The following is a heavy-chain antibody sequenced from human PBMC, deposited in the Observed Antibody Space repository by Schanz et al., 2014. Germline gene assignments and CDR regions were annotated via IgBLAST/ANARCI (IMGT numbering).Heavy chain of an antibody. V-gene: IGHV3-48*04. J-gene: IGHJ6*02. D-gene: IGHD2-8*01. CDR2: ISWNSYSL. CDR3: ARAGCINGACKYGMDV. Sequence: EVHLVESGGGLVQPGGSLRLSCAASGITFSRHAMSWVRQAPGKGLEWVSGISWNSYSLLYADSVQGRFTISRDNAKNSLYQQMNSLRAEDTAVYYCARAGCINGACKYGMDVWGQGTTVTVSS. CDR1: GITFSRHA.